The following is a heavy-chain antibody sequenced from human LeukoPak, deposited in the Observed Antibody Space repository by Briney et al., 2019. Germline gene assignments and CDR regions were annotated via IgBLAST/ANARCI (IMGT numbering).Heavy chain of an antibody. V-gene: IGHV4-59*01. CDR3: ARTAKYYYGSETYYFFDY. Sequence: SETLSLTCTVSGGSISSYYWSWIRQPPGKGLEWIGYIYYSGSTNYNPSLKSRVTISLDTSQNQFSLKLTSVTPADTAVYYCARTAKYYYGSETYYFFDYWGQGTLVTVSS. CDR2: IYYSGST. J-gene: IGHJ4*02. CDR1: GGSISSYY. D-gene: IGHD3-10*01.